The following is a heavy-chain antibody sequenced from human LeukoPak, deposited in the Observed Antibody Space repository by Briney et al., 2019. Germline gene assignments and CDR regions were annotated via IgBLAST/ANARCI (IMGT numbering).Heavy chain of an antibody. CDR2: ISGSGGST. V-gene: IGHV3-23*01. D-gene: IGHD5-18*01. CDR1: GFTFSSYG. Sequence: GGSLRLSCAASGFTFSSYGMSWVRQAPGKGLEWVSAISGSGGSTYYADSVKGRFTISRDNSKNTLYLQMNSLRAEDTAVYYCAKFRYSYGGCFQHWGQGTLVTVSS. CDR3: AKFRYSYGGCFQH. J-gene: IGHJ1*01.